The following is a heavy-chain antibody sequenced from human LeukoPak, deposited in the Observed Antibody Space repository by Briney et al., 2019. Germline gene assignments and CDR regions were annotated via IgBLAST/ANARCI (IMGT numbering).Heavy chain of an antibody. D-gene: IGHD2-2*01. CDR1: GFTFSTCV. CDR2: ISGSGGNT. CDR3: AKEAPHCSSTSCYVEF. V-gene: IGHV3-23*01. J-gene: IGHJ4*02. Sequence: GGSLRLSCAASGFTFSTCVMSWVRQAPGKGLEWVSGISGSGGNTYYADSVKGRFTISRDNAKNKLYLQMNSLRAEDTAVYYCAKEAPHCSSTSCYVEFWGQGTLVTVSS.